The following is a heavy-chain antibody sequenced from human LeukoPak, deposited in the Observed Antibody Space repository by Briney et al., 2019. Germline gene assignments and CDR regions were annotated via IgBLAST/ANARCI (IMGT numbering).Heavy chain of an antibody. V-gene: IGHV3-30-3*01. J-gene: IGHJ4*02. D-gene: IGHD3-22*01. CDR2: ISYDGSNK. CDR3: ARSPNYDSSGYRSPHFDY. Sequence: HPGGSLRLSCAASGFTFSSYAMHWVRQAPGKGLEWVAVISYDGSNKYYADSVKGRFTISRDNSKNTLYLQMNSLRAEDTAVYYCARSPNYDSSGYRSPHFDYWGQGTLVTVSP. CDR1: GFTFSSYA.